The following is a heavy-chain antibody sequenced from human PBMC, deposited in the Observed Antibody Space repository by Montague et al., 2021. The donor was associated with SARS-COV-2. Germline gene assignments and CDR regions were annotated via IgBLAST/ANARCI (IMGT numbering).Heavy chain of an antibody. D-gene: IGHD6-19*01. CDR3: ARSLRGGWYYFAN. Sequence: SETLSLTCTVSGGSVSSYYWSWIRQPPGKGLEWIGYIYYSGSTNYHPSLSSRVTISLRTSENQFSLRLTSVTPADTAVYYCARSLRGGWYYFANWGQGTLVTVSS. V-gene: IGHV4-59*02. J-gene: IGHJ4*02. CDR1: GGSVSSYY. CDR2: IYYSGST.